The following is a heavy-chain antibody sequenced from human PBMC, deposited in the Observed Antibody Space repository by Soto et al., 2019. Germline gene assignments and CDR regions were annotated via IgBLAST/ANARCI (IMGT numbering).Heavy chain of an antibody. J-gene: IGHJ6*02. CDR2: IYPGDSDT. Sequence: PGESLKISCKGSGYSFTSYWIGWVRQMPGKGLEWMGIIYPGDSDTRYSPSFQGQVTISADKSISTAYLQWSSLKASDTAMYYRARRRIEYQLLKGYYYYGMDVWGQGTTVTVSS. CDR3: ARRRIEYQLLKGYYYYGMDV. V-gene: IGHV5-51*01. D-gene: IGHD2-2*01. CDR1: GYSFTSYW.